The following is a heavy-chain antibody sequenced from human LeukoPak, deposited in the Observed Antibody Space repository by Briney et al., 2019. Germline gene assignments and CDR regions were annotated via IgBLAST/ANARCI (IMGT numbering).Heavy chain of an antibody. J-gene: IGHJ4*02. CDR3: AIVAGTNPGDY. D-gene: IGHD6-19*01. Sequence: PGGSLRLSCAASGFTFSSYSMNWVRQAPGKGLEWVSYISSSGSTIYYADSVKGRFTISRDNAKNSLYLQMNSLRAEDTAVYYCAIVAGTNPGDYWGQGTLVTVSS. V-gene: IGHV3-48*04. CDR1: GFTFSSYS. CDR2: ISSSGSTI.